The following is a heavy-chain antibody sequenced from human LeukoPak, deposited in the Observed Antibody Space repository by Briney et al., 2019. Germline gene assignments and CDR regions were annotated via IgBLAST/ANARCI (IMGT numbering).Heavy chain of an antibody. CDR1: GGSFSGYY. J-gene: IGHJ4*02. CDR2: INHSGST. CDR3: ARDPYSYGYYFDY. Sequence: SETLSLTCAVYGGSFSGYYWSWIRQPPGKGLEWIGEINHSGSTNYNPSLKSRVTISVDTSKNQFFLKLSSVTAADTAVYYCARDPYSYGYYFDYWGQGTLVTVSS. D-gene: IGHD5-18*01. V-gene: IGHV4-34*01.